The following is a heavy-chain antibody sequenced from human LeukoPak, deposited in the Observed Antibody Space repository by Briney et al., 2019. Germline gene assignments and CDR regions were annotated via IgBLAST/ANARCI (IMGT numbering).Heavy chain of an antibody. J-gene: IGHJ4*02. CDR1: GGSISSGGYY. D-gene: IGHD2-15*01. V-gene: IGHV4-30-2*01. Sequence: SETLSLTCTVSGGSISSGGYYWSWIRQPPGKGLEWIGYIYHSVSTYYNPSLKSRVTISVDRSKNQFSLKLSSVTAADTAVYYCARDAGYCSGGSCYYFDYWGQGTLVTVSS. CDR3: ARDAGYCSGGSCYYFDY. CDR2: IYHSVST.